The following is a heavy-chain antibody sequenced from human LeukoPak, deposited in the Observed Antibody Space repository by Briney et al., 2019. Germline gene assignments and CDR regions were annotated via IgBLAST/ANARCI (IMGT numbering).Heavy chain of an antibody. Sequence: SETLSLTCTVSGGSISSYYWSWLRQPPGKGLEWIGYISYGGATSYNPSLKRRVTISVDAPKNRFSLRLSSLTAAGTALYYCARHGGTLDYFDYWGPGSLVTVSS. CDR1: GGSISSYY. CDR2: ISYGGAT. D-gene: IGHD1-26*01. V-gene: IGHV4-59*08. J-gene: IGHJ4*02. CDR3: ARHGGTLDYFDY.